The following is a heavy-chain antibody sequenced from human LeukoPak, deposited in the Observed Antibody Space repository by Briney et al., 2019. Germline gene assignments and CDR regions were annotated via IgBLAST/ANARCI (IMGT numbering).Heavy chain of an antibody. CDR3: ARKAVAVDY. CDR1: GLPFGSYG. D-gene: IGHD6-19*01. J-gene: IGHJ4*02. CDR2: ISSSSSYI. Sequence: GGSLRLSCAVSGLPFGSYGMTWVRQAPGKGLEWVSSISSSSSYIYYADSVKGRFTISRDNAKNSLYLQMNSLRAEDTAVYYCARKAVAVDYWGQGTLVTVSS. V-gene: IGHV3-21*01.